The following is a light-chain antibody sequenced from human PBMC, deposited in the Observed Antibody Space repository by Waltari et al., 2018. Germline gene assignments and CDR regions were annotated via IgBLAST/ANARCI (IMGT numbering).Light chain of an antibody. J-gene: IGKJ1*01. V-gene: IGKV3-20*01. CDR1: QSVGSSS. Sequence: EIVLTQSPSTASLSPGERVTLSCRASQSVGSSSLAWYQQKPGQAPRLVIYRASRRATGIPDRFSGSGPGTDFSLTISRLEPEDFAVYYCQQHGTLPATFGQGTKVEIK. CDR2: RAS. CDR3: QQHGTLPAT.